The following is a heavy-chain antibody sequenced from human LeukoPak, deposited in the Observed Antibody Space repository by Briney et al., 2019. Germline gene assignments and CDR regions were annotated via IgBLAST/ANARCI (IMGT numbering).Heavy chain of an antibody. CDR3: VREIGNSGNYD. V-gene: IGHV3-20*04. J-gene: IGHJ4*02. Sequence: GGSLRLSCAASGFTFDDYGMSWVRHAPGKGLEWVSGINWNGGSTGYADSVKGRFTISRDNAKNMLYLQMNSLRAEDTAIYYCVREIGNSGNYDWGQGTLVTVSS. CDR2: INWNGGST. CDR1: GFTFDDYG. D-gene: IGHD1-7*01.